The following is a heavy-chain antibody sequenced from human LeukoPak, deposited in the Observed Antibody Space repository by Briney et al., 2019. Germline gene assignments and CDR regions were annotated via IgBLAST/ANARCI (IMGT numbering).Heavy chain of an antibody. D-gene: IGHD1-26*01. J-gene: IGHJ3*02. V-gene: IGHV4-39*07. CDR1: GGSISGTSYY. CDR3: AREGGFHSPAGI. Sequence: PSETLSLTCTVSGGSISGTSYYWGWIRQPPGKGLEYIISIYYSGSTYYNPSLKSRATTSVDTSNNQFSLKLSSVTAADTAVYYCAREGGFHSPAGIWGQGTMVTVSS. CDR2: IYYSGST.